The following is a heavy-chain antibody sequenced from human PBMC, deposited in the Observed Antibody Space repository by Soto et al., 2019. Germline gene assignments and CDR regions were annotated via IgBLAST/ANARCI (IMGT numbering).Heavy chain of an antibody. J-gene: IGHJ4*02. Sequence: QVQLVESGGGVVQPGNSLRLSCTASRFTFNRHAMHWVRQAPGMGLEWVAVISSDGSNKFYADSVKGRFFISRDNSKNTLYVQMISLRPEDTAVYYCATNTSFKYFDYWGQGTLVTVSS. CDR2: ISSDGSNK. V-gene: IGHV3-30-3*01. CDR1: RFTFNRHA. CDR3: ATNTSFKYFDY.